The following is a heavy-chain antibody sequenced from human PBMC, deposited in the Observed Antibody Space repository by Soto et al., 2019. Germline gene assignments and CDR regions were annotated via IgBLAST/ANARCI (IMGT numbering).Heavy chain of an antibody. CDR3: AGVRAYKSFAL. V-gene: IGHV3-7*01. CDR2: TEPDGSVK. Sequence: EVQLVESGGGLVQPGGSLRLSCAASAFTFNTSWMNWVRQAPGKGLEWVASTEPDGSVKYYVDSVKGRFTISRDNANNPRYWQMNSRRAEDRAVYYCAGVRAYKSFALGGQGPLVTVAS. J-gene: IGHJ5*02. CDR1: AFTFNTSW. D-gene: IGHD1-1*01.